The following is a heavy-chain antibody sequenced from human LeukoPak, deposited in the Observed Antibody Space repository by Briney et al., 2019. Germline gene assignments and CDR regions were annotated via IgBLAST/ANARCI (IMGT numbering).Heavy chain of an antibody. Sequence: PSETLSLTCAVYGGSFSGYYWSWIRQPPGKGLEWIGEINHSGSTNYNPSLKSRVTISVDTSKNQFSLKLSSVTAADTAVYYCARGEFVVVVAATAYYYYYYGMDVWGQGTTVTVSS. CDR2: INHSGST. CDR3: ARGEFVVVVAATAYYYYYYGMDV. D-gene: IGHD2-15*01. J-gene: IGHJ6*02. CDR1: GGSFSGYY. V-gene: IGHV4-34*01.